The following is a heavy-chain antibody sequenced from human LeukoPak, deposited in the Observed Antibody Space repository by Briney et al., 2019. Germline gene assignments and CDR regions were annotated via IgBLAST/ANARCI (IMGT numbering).Heavy chain of an antibody. CDR3: ARPPTYYYDSSGYYVH. V-gene: IGHV3-48*04. Sequence: GGSLRLSCAASGFTFSSYSMNWVRQAPGKGLEWVSYISSSGSTIYYADSVKGRFTISRDNAKNSLYLQMNSLRAEDTAVYYCARPPTYYYDSSGYYVHWGQGTLVTVSS. CDR1: GFTFSSYS. J-gene: IGHJ4*02. CDR2: ISSSGSTI. D-gene: IGHD3-22*01.